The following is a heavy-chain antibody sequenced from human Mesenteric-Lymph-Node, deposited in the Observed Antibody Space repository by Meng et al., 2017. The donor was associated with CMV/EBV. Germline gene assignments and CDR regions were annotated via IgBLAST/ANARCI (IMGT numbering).Heavy chain of an antibody. J-gene: IGHJ4*02. Sequence: QGEYPQWGAGLFKPSETLSLTCAVYGGSFSGYYWNWIRQSPEKGLEWIGEINHSGSTTYNPSFTSRIIISVDTSTNQISLNMSSVTAADTAVYYCARGSSYDILTGYFDYWGQGALVTVSS. V-gene: IGHV4-34*01. CDR2: INHSGST. CDR3: ARGSSYDILTGYFDY. CDR1: GGSFSGYY. D-gene: IGHD3-9*01.